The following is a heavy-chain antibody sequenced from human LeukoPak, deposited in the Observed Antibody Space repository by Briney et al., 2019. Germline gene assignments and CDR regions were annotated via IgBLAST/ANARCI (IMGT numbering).Heavy chain of an antibody. CDR2: IYTSGST. CDR1: GGSISSYY. CDR3: ARENSGSYREFDY. V-gene: IGHV4-4*07. J-gene: IGHJ4*02. D-gene: IGHD1-26*01. Sequence: SETLSLTCSVSGGSISSYYWSWIRQPAGKGLEWIGRIYTSGSTNYNASLKSRVSMSVDTSKNQFSLKLSSVTAADTAVFYCARENSGSYREFDYWGQGTPVTVSS.